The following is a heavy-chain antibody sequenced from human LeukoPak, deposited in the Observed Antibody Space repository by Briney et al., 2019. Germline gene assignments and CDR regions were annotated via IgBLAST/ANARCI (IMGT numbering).Heavy chain of an antibody. V-gene: IGHV3-20*04. D-gene: IGHD3-22*01. CDR2: INWNGGST. CDR3: ARTYYYDSSGYYMDV. Sequence: GGSLRLSCAASGFTFDDYGMSWVRQAPGKGLEWVSGINWNGGSTGYADSVKGRFTISRDNAKNSLYLQMNSLRAEDTAVYYCARTYYYDSSGYYMDVWGKGTTVTVSS. J-gene: IGHJ6*03. CDR1: GFTFDDYG.